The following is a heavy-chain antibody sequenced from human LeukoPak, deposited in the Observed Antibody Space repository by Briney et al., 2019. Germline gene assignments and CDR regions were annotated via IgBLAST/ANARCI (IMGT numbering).Heavy chain of an antibody. CDR1: GYSFTSYW. V-gene: IGHV5-51*01. CDR3: ARLDDYGDPSHAFDI. J-gene: IGHJ3*02. CDR2: IYPGDSDT. Sequence: GESLKISCKGSGYSFTSYWIVWVRQMPGKGLEWMGIIYPGDSDTRYSPSFQGQVTISADKSISTAYLQWSSLKASDTAMYYCARLDDYGDPSHAFDIWGQGTMVTVPS. D-gene: IGHD4-17*01.